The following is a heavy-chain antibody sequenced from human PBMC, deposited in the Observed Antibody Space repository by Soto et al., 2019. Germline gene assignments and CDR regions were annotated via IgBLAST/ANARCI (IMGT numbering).Heavy chain of an antibody. CDR1: GFTFSTYT. CDR2: ISYDGRKK. V-gene: IGHV3-30-3*01. J-gene: IGHJ6*02. CDR3: ARQLRYFDWFVRDTYAMDV. D-gene: IGHD3-9*01. Sequence: QVQLVESGGGVVQPGRSLRLSCAASGFTFSTYTMHWVRQAPGKGLEWVAVISYDGRKKYYADSVKGRFTISRDNSKNPLDLQINSLRAEDTAVYFCARQLRYFDWFVRDTYAMDVWGQGTTVTVSS.